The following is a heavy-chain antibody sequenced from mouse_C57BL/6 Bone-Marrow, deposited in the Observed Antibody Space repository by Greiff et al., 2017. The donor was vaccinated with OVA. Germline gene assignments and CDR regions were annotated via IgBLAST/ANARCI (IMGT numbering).Heavy chain of an antibody. V-gene: IGHV1-54*01. CDR3: ARRGRFFWFAY. CDR1: GYAFTNYL. J-gene: IGHJ3*01. CDR2: INPGSGGT. Sequence: QVQLKESGAELVRPGTSVKVSCKASGYAFTNYLIEWVKQRPGQGLEWIGVINPGSGGTNYNEKFKGKATLTADKSSSTAYMQLSSLTSEDSAVYFCARRGRFFWFAYWGQGTLVTVSA.